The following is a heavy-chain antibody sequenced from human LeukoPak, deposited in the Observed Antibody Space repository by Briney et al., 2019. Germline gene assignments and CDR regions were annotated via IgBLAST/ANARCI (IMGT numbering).Heavy chain of an antibody. J-gene: IGHJ4*02. CDR3: AKGGSSSWDYFDH. CDR2: ITNDGTST. D-gene: IGHD6-13*01. V-gene: IGHV3-74*01. Sequence: GGSLRLSCAASGFTFSTYTIRWVRQVPGKGLMWVSRITNDGTSTTYADSVKGRFTISRDNSKNTLYLQMNSLRAEGTAVYYCAKGGSSSWDYFDHWGQGTLVTVSS. CDR1: GFTFSTYT.